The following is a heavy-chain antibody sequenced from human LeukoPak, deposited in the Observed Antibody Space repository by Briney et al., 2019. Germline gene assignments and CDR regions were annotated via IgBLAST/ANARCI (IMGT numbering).Heavy chain of an antibody. CDR2: IRSKAYGGTT. D-gene: IGHD5-18*01. Sequence: GGSLRLSCTASGFTFGDYAMSWFRQAPGKGLEWVGFIRSKAYGGTTEYAASVKGRFNISRDDSKSIAYLQMNSLKTEDTAVYYCTRVDFRVSGYSYGYGYWGQGTLVTVSS. V-gene: IGHV3-49*03. CDR1: GFTFGDYA. CDR3: TRVDFRVSGYSYGYGY. J-gene: IGHJ4*02.